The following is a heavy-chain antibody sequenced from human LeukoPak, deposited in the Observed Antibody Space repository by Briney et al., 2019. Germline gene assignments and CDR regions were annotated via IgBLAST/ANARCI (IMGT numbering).Heavy chain of an antibody. D-gene: IGHD6-19*01. J-gene: IGHJ4*02. Sequence: PSETLSLTCSVSGGSISSGGYYWSWIRQPPGKGLEWIGYIYHSGSTYYNPSLKSRVTISVDRSKNQFSLKLSSVTAADTAVYYCASSPVFGAVAGTFDYWGQGTLVTVSS. CDR1: GGSISSGGYY. V-gene: IGHV4-30-2*01. CDR2: IYHSGST. CDR3: ASSPVFGAVAGTFDY.